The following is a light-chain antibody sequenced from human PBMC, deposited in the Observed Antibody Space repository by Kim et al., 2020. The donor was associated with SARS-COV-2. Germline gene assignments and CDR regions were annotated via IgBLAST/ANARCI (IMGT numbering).Light chain of an antibody. J-gene: IGLJ3*02. V-gene: IGLV2-11*01. CDR1: SCDVGRYNY. Sequence: QSALTQPRSVSGSPGQSVTISCTGTSCDVGRYNYVSWYQQHPGKAPKLMIYGVTKRPSGVPDRFSGSKSGNTASLTISGLQAVDEADYYCCSYAGSYSLVFGGGTQLTVL. CDR3: CSYAGSYSLV. CDR2: GVT.